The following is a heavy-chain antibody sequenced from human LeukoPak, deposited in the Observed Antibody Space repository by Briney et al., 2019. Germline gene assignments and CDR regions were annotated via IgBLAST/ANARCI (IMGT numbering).Heavy chain of an antibody. CDR1: GGSISNYY. Sequence: PSETLSLTCTVSGGSISNYYWNWIRQPAGKGLEWIGRIYTSGSTNYNPSLKSRVTISVDTSKNQFSLKLSSVTAADTAVYYCARLWFGEFQSNWFDPWGQGTLVTVSS. D-gene: IGHD3-10*01. CDR3: ARLWFGEFQSNWFDP. CDR2: IYTSGST. V-gene: IGHV4-4*07. J-gene: IGHJ5*02.